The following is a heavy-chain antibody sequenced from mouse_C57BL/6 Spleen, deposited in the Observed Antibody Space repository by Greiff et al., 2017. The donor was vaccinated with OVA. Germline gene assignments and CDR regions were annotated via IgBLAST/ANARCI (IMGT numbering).Heavy chain of an antibody. CDR1: GYTFTDYY. CDR3: ARSTMVTTGGFAY. J-gene: IGHJ3*01. Sequence: VQLQQSGPELVKPGASVKISCKASGYTFTDYYMNWVKQSHGKSLEWIGDINPNNGGTSYNQKFKGKATLTVDKSSSTAYMELRSLTSEDSAVYYCARSTMVTTGGFAYWGQGTLVTVSA. CDR2: INPNNGGT. V-gene: IGHV1-26*01. D-gene: IGHD2-2*01.